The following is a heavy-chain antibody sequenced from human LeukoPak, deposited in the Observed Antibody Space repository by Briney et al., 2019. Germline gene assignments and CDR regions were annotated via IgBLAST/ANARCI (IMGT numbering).Heavy chain of an antibody. Sequence: GGSLRLSCAASGFTFSSYRMNWVRQAPGKGLEWVSSISSRSYYIYYADSVKGRFTTSRDNAKNSLYLQMNSLGGEDTAVYYCARDHMVRGVESDQRDAFDIWGQGTMVTVPS. CDR3: ARDHMVRGVESDQRDAFDI. CDR2: ISSRSYYI. D-gene: IGHD3-10*01. V-gene: IGHV3-21*01. J-gene: IGHJ3*02. CDR1: GFTFSSYR.